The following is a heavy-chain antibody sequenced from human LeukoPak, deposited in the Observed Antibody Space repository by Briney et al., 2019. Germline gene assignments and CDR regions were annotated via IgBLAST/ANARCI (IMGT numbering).Heavy chain of an antibody. D-gene: IGHD1-26*01. V-gene: IGHV3-11*04. Sequence: GGSLRLSCAASGFTVSSNYMSWVRQAPGKGLEWVSYISSSGSTIYYADSVKGRFTISRDNAKNSLYLQMNSLRAEDTAVYYCARGEDSGGYWGTFDYWGQGTLVTVSS. CDR3: ARGEDSGGYWGTFDY. CDR2: ISSSGSTI. J-gene: IGHJ4*02. CDR1: GFTVSSNY.